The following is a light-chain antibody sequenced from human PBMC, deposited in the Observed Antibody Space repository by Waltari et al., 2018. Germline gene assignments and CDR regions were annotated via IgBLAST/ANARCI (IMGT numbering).Light chain of an antibody. CDR1: SSDVGAYNY. CDR3: SSHATTSVI. Sequence: QSALTQPASVSGSPGQSITLSCTGTSSDVGAYNYSSWYQQHPGKVPELIIYDVSYRPSGVSNRFSGSKSGNTASLTISGLQAEDEADYYCSSHATTSVIFGGGTKLTVL. V-gene: IGLV2-14*03. CDR2: DVS. J-gene: IGLJ2*01.